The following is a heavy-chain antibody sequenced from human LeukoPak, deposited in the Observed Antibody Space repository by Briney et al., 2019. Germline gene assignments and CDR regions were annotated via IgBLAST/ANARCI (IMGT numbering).Heavy chain of an antibody. CDR2: LYSGGST. Sequence: PGGSLRLSCAVSGFTVSSNYMTWVRQAPGKGLEWVSVLYSGGSTYYADSVKGRFTISRDNSKNTLNLQMNSLRAEDTAVYYCATGSNTLIVPIYWGQGTLVTVSS. J-gene: IGHJ4*02. CDR1: GFTVSSNY. D-gene: IGHD3-9*01. CDR3: ATGSNTLIVPIY. V-gene: IGHV3-66*01.